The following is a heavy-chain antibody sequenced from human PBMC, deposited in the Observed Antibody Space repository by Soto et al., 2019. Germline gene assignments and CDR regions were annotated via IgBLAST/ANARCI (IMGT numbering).Heavy chain of an antibody. V-gene: IGHV3-23*01. D-gene: IGHD3-22*01. Sequence: PGGSLRLSCAASGFTFSNYAMNWVRQIPGQGPEWVASITYSGDDTYYADSVKGRFTISRDNSKNTLYLQMNSLRAEDTAVYYCAKGGPSYYYDSSGYYYPYYYYGMDVWGQGTTVTVSS. CDR1: GFTFSNYA. CDR2: ITYSGDDT. CDR3: AKGGPSYYYDSSGYYYPYYYYGMDV. J-gene: IGHJ6*02.